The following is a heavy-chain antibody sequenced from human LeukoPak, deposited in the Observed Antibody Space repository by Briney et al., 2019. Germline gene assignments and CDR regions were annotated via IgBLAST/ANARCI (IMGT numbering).Heavy chain of an antibody. J-gene: IGHJ4*02. V-gene: IGHV3-30-3*01. CDR3: ARANREVGATRSLYFDY. CDR2: ISYDGSNK. CDR1: GFTFSGYA. Sequence: PGRSLRLSCAASGFTFSGYAMHWVRQAPGKGLEWVAVISYDGSNKYYADSVKGRFTISRDNSKNTLYLQMNSLRAEDTAVYYCARANREVGATRSLYFDYWGQGTLVTVSS. D-gene: IGHD1-26*01.